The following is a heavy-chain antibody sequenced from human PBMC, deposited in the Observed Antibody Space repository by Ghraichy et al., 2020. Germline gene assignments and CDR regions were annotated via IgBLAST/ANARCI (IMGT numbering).Heavy chain of an antibody. V-gene: IGHV4-34*01. Sequence: SETLSLTCAVYGGSFSGYYWSWIRQPPGKGLEWIGEINHSGSTNYNPSLKSRVTISVDTSKNQFSLKLSSVTAADTAVYYCARGGSKQLWYTPLFVGRDVWGQGTTVTVSS. CDR1: GGSFSGYY. D-gene: IGHD5-18*01. CDR3: ARGGSKQLWYTPLFVGRDV. CDR2: INHSGST. J-gene: IGHJ6*02.